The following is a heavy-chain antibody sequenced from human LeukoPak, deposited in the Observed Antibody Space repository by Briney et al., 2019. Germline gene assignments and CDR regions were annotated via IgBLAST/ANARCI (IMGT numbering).Heavy chain of an antibody. CDR1: GFTVSNNY. Sequence: GGSLRLSCAASGFTVSNNYMSWVRQSPGKGLEWVSVIYTDGSTYYADSVKGRFTISRDNSKNTVYLQMNSLRAEDTAVYYCARHKLRSFGESPVYFFDYWGQGTLVTVSS. CDR2: IYTDGST. D-gene: IGHD3-10*01. V-gene: IGHV3-53*01. CDR3: ARHKLRSFGESPVYFFDY. J-gene: IGHJ4*02.